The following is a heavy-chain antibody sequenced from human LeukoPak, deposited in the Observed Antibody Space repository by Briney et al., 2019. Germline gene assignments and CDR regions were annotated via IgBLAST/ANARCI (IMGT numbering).Heavy chain of an antibody. D-gene: IGHD2-2*01. CDR2: IWYDGSNK. Sequence: GRSLRLSCAASGFTFSSYGMHWVRQAPGKGLEWVAVIWYDGSNKYYADSVKGRFTISRDNSKDTLYLQMNSLRAEDTAVYYCAKDMWDIVVVPAPHYYGMDVWGQGTTVTVSS. CDR3: AKDMWDIVVVPAPHYYGMDV. CDR1: GFTFSSYG. V-gene: IGHV3-33*06. J-gene: IGHJ6*02.